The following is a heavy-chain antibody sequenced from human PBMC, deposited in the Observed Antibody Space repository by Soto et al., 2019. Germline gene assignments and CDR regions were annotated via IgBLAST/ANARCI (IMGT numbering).Heavy chain of an antibody. J-gene: IGHJ3*02. CDR2: ISSSSSTI. CDR3: VVWNDVGEVAFDI. D-gene: IGHD1-1*01. V-gene: IGHV3-48*02. CDR1: GFTFSSYS. Sequence: GGSLRLSCAASGFTFSSYSMNWVRQAPGKGLEWVSYISSSSSTIYYADSVKGRFTISRDNAKNSLYLQMNSLRDEDTAVYYCVVWNDVGEVAFDIWGQGTMVTVSS.